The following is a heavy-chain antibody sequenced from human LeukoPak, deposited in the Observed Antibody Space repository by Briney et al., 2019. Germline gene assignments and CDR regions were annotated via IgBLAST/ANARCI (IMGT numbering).Heavy chain of an antibody. J-gene: IGHJ2*01. D-gene: IGHD4-17*01. CDR2: IIPIIGTA. CDR1: GGTFSSYA. CDR3: ASDAPGDGDYVGWYFYL. V-gene: IGHV1-69*05. Sequence: SVKVSCKASGGTFSSYAISWVRQAPGQGLEWMGRIIPIIGTANYAQKLQGRVTITTDASTSTAYMELSSLRSEDTAVYYCASDAPGDGDYVGWYFYLWGGSALVTVSS.